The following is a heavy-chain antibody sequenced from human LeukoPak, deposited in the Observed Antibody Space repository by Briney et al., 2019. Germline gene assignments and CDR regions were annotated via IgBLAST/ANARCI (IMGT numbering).Heavy chain of an antibody. CDR3: ARDSHYDILTGYQKWVHMDV. Sequence: ASVKVSCKASGYTFTSYAMNWVRQAPGQGLEWMGWINTNTGNPTYAQGFTGRFVFSLDTSVSTAYLQISSLKAEDTAVYYCARDSHYDILTGYQKWVHMDVWGKGTTATVSS. V-gene: IGHV7-4-1*02. CDR1: GYTFTSYA. CDR2: INTNTGNP. D-gene: IGHD3-9*01. J-gene: IGHJ6*03.